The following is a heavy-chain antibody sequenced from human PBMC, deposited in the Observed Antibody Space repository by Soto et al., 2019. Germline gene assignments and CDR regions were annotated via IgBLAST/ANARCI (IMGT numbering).Heavy chain of an antibody. CDR1: CGSISSRGYY. Sequence: QLQLQESGPGLVKPSETLSLTCTVYCGSISSRGYYWGWIRQPPGKGLEWIGTIYYSGSTYYNPSLKSRVTISVDTSKNQFPLKLSSVTAADTAVYYCATSNWFDPWGQGTLVTVSS. CDR3: ATSNWFDP. J-gene: IGHJ5*02. V-gene: IGHV4-39*01. CDR2: IYYSGST.